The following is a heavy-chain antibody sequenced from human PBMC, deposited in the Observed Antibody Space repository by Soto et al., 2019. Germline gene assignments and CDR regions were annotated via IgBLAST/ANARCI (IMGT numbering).Heavy chain of an antibody. CDR2: IIPIFGTA. Sequence: ASVKVSCKASGGTFSSYAISWVRQAPGQGLEWMGGIIPIFGTANYAQKFQGRVTITADESTSTAYMELSSLRSEDTAVYYCARDITAARAYYYYMDVWGKGTTVTVSS. D-gene: IGHD6-6*01. V-gene: IGHV1-69*13. CDR3: ARDITAARAYYYYMDV. J-gene: IGHJ6*03. CDR1: GGTFSSYA.